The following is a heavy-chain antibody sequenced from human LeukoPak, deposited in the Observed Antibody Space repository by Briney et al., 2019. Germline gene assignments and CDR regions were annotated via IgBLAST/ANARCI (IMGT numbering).Heavy chain of an antibody. CDR1: GGSITSNNW. Sequence: SETLSLTCAVSGGSITSNNWWSWVRQPPGKGLGWIGKIYHSGSTNYNPSLKSRVTISVDKSKSQFSLKLSSVTAADTAVYYCARETVSYEMDVWGQGATVIVSS. CDR2: IYHSGST. J-gene: IGHJ6*02. CDR3: ARETVSYEMDV. V-gene: IGHV4-4*02. D-gene: IGHD4-17*01.